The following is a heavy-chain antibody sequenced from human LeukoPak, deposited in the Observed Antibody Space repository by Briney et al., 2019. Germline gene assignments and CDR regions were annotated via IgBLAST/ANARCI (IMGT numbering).Heavy chain of an antibody. D-gene: IGHD2-2*01. CDR1: GGTFSSYA. CDR3: ARNAVPDRPFSGMDV. Sequence: ASVKVSCKASGGTFSSYAISWVRQAPGQGLEWMGGIIPIFGTANYVQKFQGRVAITADESTSTAYMELSSLRSEDTAVYYCARNAVPDRPFSGMDVWGKGTTVTVSS. J-gene: IGHJ6*04. CDR2: IIPIFGTA. V-gene: IGHV1-69*13.